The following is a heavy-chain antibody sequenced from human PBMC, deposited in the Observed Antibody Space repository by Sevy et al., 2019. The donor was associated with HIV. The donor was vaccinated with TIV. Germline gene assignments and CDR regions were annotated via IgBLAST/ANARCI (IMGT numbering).Heavy chain of an antibody. CDR3: ARAESGRLEGRDRDYYYMDV. D-gene: IGHD1-26*01. J-gene: IGHJ6*03. V-gene: IGHV4-59*01. CDR2: IYYSGST. CDR1: GGSISSYY. Sequence: SETLSLTCTVSGGSISSYYWSWIRQPPGKGLEWIGYIYYSGSTNCNPSLKSRVTISVDTSKNQFSLKLSSVTAADTAVYYCARAESGRLEGRDRDYYYMDVWGKGTTVTVSS.